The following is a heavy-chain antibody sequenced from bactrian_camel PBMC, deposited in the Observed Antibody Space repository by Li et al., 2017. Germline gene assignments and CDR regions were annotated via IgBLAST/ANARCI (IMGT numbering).Heavy chain of an antibody. J-gene: IGHJ6*01. CDR2: IWSGGGSKA. CDR3: AASGSRYSHGCTDFVY. CDR1: AHTRRSDSSYC. D-gene: IGHD6*01. Sequence: HVQLVESGGGSVQTGGSLRLSCASSAHTRRSDSSYCMGWFRQGPGKEREAVAHIWSGGGSKAIDYGRSSKGRFTISRDSARSTLYLQMNSLKPEDTAMYYCAASGSRYSHGCTDFVYWGQGTQVTVS. V-gene: IGHV3S1*01.